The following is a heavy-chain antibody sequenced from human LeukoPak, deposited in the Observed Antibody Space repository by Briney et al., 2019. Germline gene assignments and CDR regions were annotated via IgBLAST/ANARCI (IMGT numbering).Heavy chain of an antibody. CDR3: ARRGNGYNFDY. CDR1: GYSFTNYW. V-gene: IGHV5-51*01. CDR2: INPGDSDT. Sequence: GESLKISCKGSGYSFTNYWIGWVRQMPGKGLEWMGIINPGDSDTRYSPSFQGQVAISADKSITTAYLQWSSLKASDTAIYYCARRGNGYNFDYWGQGTLVTVSS. D-gene: IGHD5-24*01. J-gene: IGHJ4*02.